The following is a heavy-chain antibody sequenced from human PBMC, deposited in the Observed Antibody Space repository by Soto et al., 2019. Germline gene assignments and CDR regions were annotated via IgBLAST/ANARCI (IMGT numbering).Heavy chain of an antibody. V-gene: IGHV3-23*01. CDR1: GFTFSSYA. Sequence: GGSLRLSCAASGFTFSSYAMSWVRQAPGKGLEWVSAISGSGGSTYYADSVKGRFTISRDNSKNTLYLQMNSLRAEDTAVYYCAITDSSSWYYDYWGQGTLVTVSS. CDR3: AITDSSSWYYDY. J-gene: IGHJ4*02. CDR2: ISGSGGST. D-gene: IGHD6-13*01.